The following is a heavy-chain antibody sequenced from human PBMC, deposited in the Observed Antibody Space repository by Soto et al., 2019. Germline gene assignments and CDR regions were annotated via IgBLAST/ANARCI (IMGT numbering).Heavy chain of an antibody. CDR1: GFTFSSYA. CDR3: AKPNQPSYSSSWYGDAFVI. D-gene: IGHD6-13*01. CDR2: ISGSGSST. Sequence: GGSLRLSCAASGFTFSSYAMSWVRQAPGKGLEWVSAISGSGSSTYYADSVEGRFTISRDNSKNSFYRQMNSLRAEDTAEYYCAKPNQPSYSSSWYGDAFVIWGPGTMVTVSS. J-gene: IGHJ3*02. V-gene: IGHV3-23*01.